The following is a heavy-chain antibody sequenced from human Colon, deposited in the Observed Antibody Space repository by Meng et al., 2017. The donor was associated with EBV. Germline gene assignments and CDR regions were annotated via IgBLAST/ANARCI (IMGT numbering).Heavy chain of an antibody. D-gene: IGHD3-10*01. Sequence: VPLQESGPGLVKPSGTLSLTCAVSGGSISSNNWWSWVRQPPGKGLEWIGEIFHSGSTKHNPSLKSRVTMSMDKSKNQFSLRLSSVTAADTAVYYCASSDYYGSGSYYPWGQGTLVTVSS. CDR1: GGSISSNNW. CDR3: ASSDYYGSGSYYP. CDR2: IFHSGST. J-gene: IGHJ5*02. V-gene: IGHV4-4*02.